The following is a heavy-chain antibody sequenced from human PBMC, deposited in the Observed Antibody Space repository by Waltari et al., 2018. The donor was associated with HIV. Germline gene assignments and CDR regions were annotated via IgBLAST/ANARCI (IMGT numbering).Heavy chain of an antibody. CDR2: ISFDGNNA. Sequence: QEQLVESGGGVAPPGRSLRRSGSESGFIFGDYALHSVRQGPGKGLGWVGLISFDGNNAYYADSVKVRFTISRDNSKNTMSLQMNSLRSDDTSLYYCARTIFGVMITSDYFYGLDVWGQGTTVTVS. J-gene: IGHJ6*02. CDR3: ARTIFGVMITSDYFYGLDV. V-gene: IGHV3-30-3*01. D-gene: IGHD3-3*01. CDR1: GFIFGDYA.